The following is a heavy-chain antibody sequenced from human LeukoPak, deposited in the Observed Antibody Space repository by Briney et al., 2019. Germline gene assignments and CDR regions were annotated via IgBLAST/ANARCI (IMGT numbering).Heavy chain of an antibody. Sequence: SVKVSCKASGYTFTSCDINWVRQATGHGLEWMGWMNPNSGNTGYAQKFQGRVTMTRNTSISTAYMELSSLISEDTAVYYCAREHNWDYVGDRRFDPWGQGTLVTVSS. D-gene: IGHD1-7*01. CDR1: GYTFTSCD. CDR3: AREHNWDYVGDRRFDP. V-gene: IGHV1-8*01. J-gene: IGHJ5*02. CDR2: MNPNSGNT.